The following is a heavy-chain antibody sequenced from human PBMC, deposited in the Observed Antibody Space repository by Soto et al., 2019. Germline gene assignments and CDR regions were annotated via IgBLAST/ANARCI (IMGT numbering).Heavy chain of an antibody. CDR3: ATSGGGWYLY. CDR1: GYTFSSYD. D-gene: IGHD6-19*01. V-gene: IGHV1-8*01. Sequence: QVQLVQSGAEVKKPWASVKVSCKASGYTFSSYDINWVRQATGQGLEWMGWLNPNSGDTGYAQKFQGRVTLTRNTSINTAYIELSSLTSDDTAVYYCATSGGGWYLYWGQGTLVTVSS. CDR2: LNPNSGDT. J-gene: IGHJ4*02.